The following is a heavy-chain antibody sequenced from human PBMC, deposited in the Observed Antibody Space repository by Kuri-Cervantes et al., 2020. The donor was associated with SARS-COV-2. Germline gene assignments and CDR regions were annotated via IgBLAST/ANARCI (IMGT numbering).Heavy chain of an antibody. CDR2: INHSGST. CDR3: ARIQTRTIFGVVQYLDY. J-gene: IGHJ4*02. V-gene: IGHV4-34*01. D-gene: IGHD3-3*01. CDR1: GGSFSGYY. Sequence: SQTLSLTCAVYGGSFSGYYWSWIRQPPGKGLEWIGEINHSGSTNYNPSLKSRVTISVDTSKNQFSLKLSSVTAADTAVYYCARIQTRTIFGVVQYLDYWGQGTLVTASS.